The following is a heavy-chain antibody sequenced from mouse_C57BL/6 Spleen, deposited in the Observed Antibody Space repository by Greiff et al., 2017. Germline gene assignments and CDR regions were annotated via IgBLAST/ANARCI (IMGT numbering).Heavy chain of an antibody. Sequence: DVMLVESGGGLVKPGGSLKLSCAASGFTFSSYTMSWVRQTPEKRLEWVATISGGGGNTYYPDSVKGRFTISRDNAKNTLYLQMSSLRSEDTALYYCARHRELGPFDYWGQGTTLTVSS. CDR3: ARHRELGPFDY. V-gene: IGHV5-9*01. CDR2: ISGGGGNT. J-gene: IGHJ2*01. D-gene: IGHD4-1*01. CDR1: GFTFSSYT.